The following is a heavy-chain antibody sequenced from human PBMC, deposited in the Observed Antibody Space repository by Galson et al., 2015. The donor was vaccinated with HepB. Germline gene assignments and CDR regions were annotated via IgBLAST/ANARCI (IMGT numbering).Heavy chain of an antibody. CDR3: ARGSGSYTSANWFDP. J-gene: IGHJ5*02. Sequence: SLRLSCAASGFTFSSYAMHWVRQAPGKGLEWVAVISYDAFNKYYTDSVKGRFTISRDNSKNTLSLQMNSLRVEDTAVYYCARGSGSYTSANWFDPWGQGTLVTVSS. D-gene: IGHD1-26*01. CDR1: GFTFSSYA. V-gene: IGHV3-30*04. CDR2: ISYDAFNK.